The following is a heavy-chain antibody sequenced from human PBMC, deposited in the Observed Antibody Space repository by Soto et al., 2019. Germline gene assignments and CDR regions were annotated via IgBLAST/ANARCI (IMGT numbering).Heavy chain of an antibody. CDR3: ANCGYSYGFGYSRCDY. CDR1: GGSISSGGYY. V-gene: IGHV4-31*03. CDR2: IYYSGST. Sequence: QVQLQESGPGLVKPSQTLSLTCTVSGGSISSGGYYWSWIRQHPGKGLEWIGYIYYSGSTYYNPSLKSRVTISVDTSKNQFSLKLSSVTAADTAGYYCANCGYSYGFGYSRCDYWCQGTLVTVSS. J-gene: IGHJ4*02. D-gene: IGHD5-18*01.